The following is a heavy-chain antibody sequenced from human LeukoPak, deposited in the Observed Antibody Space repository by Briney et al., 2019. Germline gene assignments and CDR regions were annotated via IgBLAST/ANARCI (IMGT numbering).Heavy chain of an antibody. D-gene: IGHD3-10*01. CDR1: GFTFSDYY. Sequence: GGSLRLSCAASGFTFSDYYMSWIRQAPGKGLEWVSYISSSSSYTNYADSVKGRFTISRDNAKNSLYLQMNSLRAEDTAVYYCARGTVVLWFGETDAFDIWGQGTMVTVPS. V-gene: IGHV3-11*06. CDR3: ARGTVVLWFGETDAFDI. J-gene: IGHJ3*02. CDR2: ISSSSSYT.